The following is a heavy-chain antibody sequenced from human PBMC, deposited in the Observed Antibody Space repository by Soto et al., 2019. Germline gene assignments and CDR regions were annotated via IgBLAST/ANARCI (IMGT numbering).Heavy chain of an antibody. Sequence: PSETLSLTCAVSGDSISRGGYSWSWIRQPPGKGLEWIGYIYQSGSTDYNPSLKSRVAISVDTSKNQFSLRLTPVTAADTAVYYCARAYTWNYYFDYWGQGTLVTVSS. D-gene: IGHD1-20*01. CDR1: GDSISRGGYS. V-gene: IGHV4-30-2*01. J-gene: IGHJ4*02. CDR2: IYQSGST. CDR3: ARAYTWNYYFDY.